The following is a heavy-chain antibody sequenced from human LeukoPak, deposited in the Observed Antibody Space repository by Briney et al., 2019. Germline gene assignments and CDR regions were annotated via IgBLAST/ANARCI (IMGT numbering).Heavy chain of an antibody. J-gene: IGHJ6*04. D-gene: IGHD2-8*02. V-gene: IGHV3-48*03. CDR2: ISSSGSTI. CDR1: GFTFSSYE. Sequence: PGGSLRLSCAASGFTFSSYEMNWVRQAPGKGLEWVSYISSSGSTIYYADSVKGRFTISRDNAKNSLYLQMNSLRAEDTAVYYCARSKSGGYTIYYYYGMDVWGKGTTVTVSS. CDR3: ARSKSGGYTIYYYYGMDV.